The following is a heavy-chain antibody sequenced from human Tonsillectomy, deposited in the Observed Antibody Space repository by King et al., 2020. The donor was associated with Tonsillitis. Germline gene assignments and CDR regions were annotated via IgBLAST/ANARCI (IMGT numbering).Heavy chain of an antibody. J-gene: IGHJ6*02. Sequence: VQLVESGGGVVQPGRSLRLSCAASGFTFSSYGMHWVRQAPGKGLEWVAVISYDGSNKYYADSVKGRFTISRDNSKNTLYLQMNSLRAEDTAVYYCAKYLKGGGITSYYYGMDVWGQGTTVTVSS. CDR3: AKYLKGGGITSYYYGMDV. V-gene: IGHV3-30*18. CDR2: ISYDGSNK. CDR1: GFTFSSYG. D-gene: IGHD3-10*01.